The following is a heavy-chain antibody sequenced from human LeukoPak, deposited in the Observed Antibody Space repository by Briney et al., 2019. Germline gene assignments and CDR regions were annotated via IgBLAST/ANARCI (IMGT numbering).Heavy chain of an antibody. CDR3: TAGPEYSSWFAFEC. D-gene: IGHD6-6*01. CDR1: GFSFSDAW. CDR2: AKTTPEGGKT. V-gene: IGHV3-15*01. J-gene: IGHJ4*01. Sequence: GGSLRLSRAASGFSFSDAWMTWVREAPGGGLQWVCRAKTTPEGGKTDSTAPVKGRFTFSGDDSKNTAYLQMNSRETEDTAVYYCTAGPEYSSWFAFECWGHGALVTV.